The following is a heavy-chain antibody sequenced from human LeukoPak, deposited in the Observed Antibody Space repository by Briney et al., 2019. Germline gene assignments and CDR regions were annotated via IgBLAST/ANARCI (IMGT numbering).Heavy chain of an antibody. Sequence: PGGSLKHSCAASGFTFSSCALSWVRLGPGKGLEWVSGFSATDATTQYADFVKGRFIISRDNSNNMLFLQMNSLRAEDTAVYYCARSQTAAAGTGAFDTWGQGTKVTVSS. CDR3: ARSQTAAAGTGAFDT. CDR2: FSATDATT. D-gene: IGHD6-13*01. CDR1: GFTFSSCA. J-gene: IGHJ3*02. V-gene: IGHV3-23*01.